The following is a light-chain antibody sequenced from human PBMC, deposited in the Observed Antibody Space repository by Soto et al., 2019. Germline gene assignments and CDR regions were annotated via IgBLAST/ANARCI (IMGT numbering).Light chain of an antibody. CDR2: EVS. Sequence: QSVLTQPASVSGSPGQSITISCTGTSSDIGTYNYVSWYQQHPGEAPKLMIYEVSNRPSGVSSRFSGSKSGNTASLTISGLQAEEEADYYCSSYAIGGTRVFGGGTKVTVL. CDR3: SSYAIGGTRV. V-gene: IGLV2-14*01. J-gene: IGLJ3*02. CDR1: SSDIGTYNY.